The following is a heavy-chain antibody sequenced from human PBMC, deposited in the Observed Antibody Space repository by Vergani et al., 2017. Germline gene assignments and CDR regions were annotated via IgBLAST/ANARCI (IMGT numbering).Heavy chain of an antibody. Sequence: EVQLLESGGGLVQPGGSLRLSCAASGFTFSTYAMTWVRQAPGKGLEWVSTISSDGGSTYYADSVKGRFTISRDNSKNTLYLEMESLRVEDTAVYFCARDKSKRAPAVMGTYYYYMDVWGKGTKVVVSS. CDR2: ISSDGGST. J-gene: IGHJ6*03. V-gene: IGHV3-23*01. CDR3: ARDKSKRAPAVMGTYYYYMDV. CDR1: GFTFSTYA. D-gene: IGHD3-16*01.